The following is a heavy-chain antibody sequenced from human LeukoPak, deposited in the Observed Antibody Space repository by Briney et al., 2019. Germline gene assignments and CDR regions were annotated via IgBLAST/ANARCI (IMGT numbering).Heavy chain of an antibody. Sequence: GGSLRLSCAASGFTFSSYGMHWVRQAPGKGLEWVAVIWYDGSNKYYADSVKGRFTISRDNSKNTLYLQMNSLRAEDTAVYYCARDLVGATAEGDYWGQGTLVTVSS. CDR3: ARDLVGATAEGDY. CDR1: GFTFSSYG. CDR2: IWYDGSNK. J-gene: IGHJ4*02. D-gene: IGHD1-26*01. V-gene: IGHV3-33*01.